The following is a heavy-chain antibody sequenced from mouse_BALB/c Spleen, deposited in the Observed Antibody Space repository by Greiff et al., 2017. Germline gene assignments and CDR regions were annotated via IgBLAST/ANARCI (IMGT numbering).Heavy chain of an antibody. CDR3: ARDYDAWFAY. V-gene: IGHV2-9*02. J-gene: IGHJ3*01. D-gene: IGHD2-3*01. CDR2: IWAGGST. CDR1: GFSLTSYG. Sequence: VKVVESGPGLVAPSQSLSITCTVSGFSLTSYGVHWVRQPPGKGLEWLGVIWAGGSTNYNSALMSRLSISKDNSKSQVFLKMNSLQTDDTAMYYCARDYDAWFAYWGQGTLVTVSA.